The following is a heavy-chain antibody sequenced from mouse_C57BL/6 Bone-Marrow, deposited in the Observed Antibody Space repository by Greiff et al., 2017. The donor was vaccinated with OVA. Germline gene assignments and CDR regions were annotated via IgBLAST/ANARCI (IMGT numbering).Heavy chain of an antibody. D-gene: IGHD2-4*01. CDR3: ARWGLRVYYAMDY. J-gene: IGHJ4*01. Sequence: VQLQQPGAELVKPGASVKMSCKASGYTFTSSWITWVKQRPGQGLEWIGDIYPGSGSTNYNEKFKSKATLTVDTSSSTAYMQLSSLTSEDSAVYYCARWGLRVYYAMDYWGQGTSVTVSS. V-gene: IGHV1-55*01. CDR2: IYPGSGST. CDR1: GYTFTSSW.